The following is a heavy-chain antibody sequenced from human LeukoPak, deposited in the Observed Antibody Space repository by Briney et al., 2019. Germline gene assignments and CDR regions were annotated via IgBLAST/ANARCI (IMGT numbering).Heavy chain of an antibody. CDR3: ARARGGVGSASDY. J-gene: IGHJ4*02. D-gene: IGHD2-8*01. CDR2: ISSNGGST. V-gene: IGHV3-64*01. Sequence: GGSLRLSCAVSGFTFSSYAMHWVRQAPGKGVEYVSAISSNGGSTYYANSVKGRFTISRDNSKNTLYLQMGSLRAEDMAVYYCARARGGVGSASDYWGQGTLVTVSS. CDR1: GFTFSSYA.